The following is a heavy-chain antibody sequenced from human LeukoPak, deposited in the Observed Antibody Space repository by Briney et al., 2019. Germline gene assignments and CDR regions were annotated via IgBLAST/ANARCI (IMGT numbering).Heavy chain of an antibody. D-gene: IGHD6-13*01. CDR2: IYYRGST. J-gene: IGHJ3*02. V-gene: IGHV4-59*08. Sequence: SETLSLTCTVSGGSISSYYWSWIRQPPGKGLEWIGYIYYRGSTNYNPSLKSRVTISVDTSKNQFSLKLSSVTAADTAVYYCARHASSSWYRDAFDIWGQGTMVTVSS. CDR1: GGSISSYY. CDR3: ARHASSSWYRDAFDI.